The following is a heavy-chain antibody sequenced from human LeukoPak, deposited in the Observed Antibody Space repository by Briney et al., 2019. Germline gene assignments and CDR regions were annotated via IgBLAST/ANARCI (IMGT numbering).Heavy chain of an antibody. CDR3: AREAITISNYYYYMDV. V-gene: IGHV1-18*04. CDR2: ISAYNGNT. D-gene: IGHD3-3*01. CDR1: GYTFTGYY. J-gene: IGHJ6*03. Sequence: GASVKVSCKASGYTFTGYYMHWVRQAPGQGLEWMGWISAYNGNTNYAQKLQGRVTMTTDTSTSTAYMELRSLRSDDTAVYYCAREAITISNYYYYMDVWGKGTTVTVSS.